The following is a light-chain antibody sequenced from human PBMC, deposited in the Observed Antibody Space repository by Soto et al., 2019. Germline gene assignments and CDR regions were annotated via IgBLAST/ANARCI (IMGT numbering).Light chain of an antibody. CDR1: QSVSNY. CDR3: QQRSTWPLT. Sequence: EIVLTQSPGTLSLSPGERATPSCRASQSVSNYLAWYQQKPGQPPRLLIYDASNRATAIPARFSGSGSGTDFTLTISSLEPEDFAVYYCQQRSTWPLTFGGGTKVDIK. J-gene: IGKJ4*01. CDR2: DAS. V-gene: IGKV3-11*01.